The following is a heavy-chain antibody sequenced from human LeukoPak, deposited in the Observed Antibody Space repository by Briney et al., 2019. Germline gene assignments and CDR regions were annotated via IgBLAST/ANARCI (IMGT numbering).Heavy chain of an antibody. CDR2: ISSSSSTV. V-gene: IGHV3-48*02. CDR1: AFTFSTSS. J-gene: IGHJ4*02. Sequence: GGSLRLSCAASAFTFSTSSMNWVRQAPGKGLEWVSYISSSSSTVYYADSVKGRFTISRDNAKNSLYLQMNSLRDEDTAVYYCARELSTDGFHLFDYWGQGTLVTVSS. CDR3: ARELSTDGFHLFDY. D-gene: IGHD3-10*01.